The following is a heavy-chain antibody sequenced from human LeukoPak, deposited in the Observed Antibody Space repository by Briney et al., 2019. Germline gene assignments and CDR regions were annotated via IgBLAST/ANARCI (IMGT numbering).Heavy chain of an antibody. CDR1: GGSISSYY. J-gene: IGHJ4*02. CDR3: AGASSGWYYY. Sequence: SETLSLTCTVSGGSISSYYWSWIRQPPGKGLEWIGYIYYSGSTNYNPSLKSRVTISVDTSKNQFSLKLSSVTAADTAAYYCAGASSGWYYYWGQGTLVTVSS. CDR2: IYYSGST. V-gene: IGHV4-59*08. D-gene: IGHD6-19*01.